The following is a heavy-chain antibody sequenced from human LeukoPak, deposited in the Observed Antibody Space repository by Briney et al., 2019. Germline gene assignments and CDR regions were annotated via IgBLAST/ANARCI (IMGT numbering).Heavy chain of an antibody. V-gene: IGHV4-39*07. CDR3: ARRWDGGPRTEYFDY. D-gene: IGHD3/OR15-3a*01. CDR1: GGSISSGGHF. J-gene: IGHJ4*02. Sequence: KTSQTLSLTCTVSGGSISSGGHFWGWIRQPPGKGLEWIGNVHYSGHTYYKPSLRGRVAMSADTSRNRFSLTLNAVTAADTAVYYCARRWDGGPRTEYFDYWGQGILVSVSS. CDR2: VHYSGHT.